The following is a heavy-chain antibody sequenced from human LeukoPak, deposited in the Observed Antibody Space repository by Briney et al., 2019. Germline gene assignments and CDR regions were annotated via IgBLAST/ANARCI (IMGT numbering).Heavy chain of an antibody. CDR1: GYTFTSYD. CDR3: ARDQKVGATPYFGMDV. J-gene: IGHJ6*02. D-gene: IGHD1-26*01. Sequence: GASVKVSCKASGYTFTSYDINWVRQAPGQGLEWMGRIIPMLGTVNYAQKFQGRVTIIADKFTSTAYMEVSSLRSEDTAVYYCARDQKVGATPYFGMDVWGQGTTVTVSS. CDR2: IIPMLGTV. V-gene: IGHV1-69*04.